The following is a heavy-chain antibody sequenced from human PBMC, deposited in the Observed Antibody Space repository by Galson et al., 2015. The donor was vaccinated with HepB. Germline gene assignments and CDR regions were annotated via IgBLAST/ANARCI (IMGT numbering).Heavy chain of an antibody. CDR3: AREAAIAAPAAFDN. D-gene: IGHD6-13*01. CDR1: GFIFSRHG. V-gene: IGHV3-33*01. Sequence: SLRLSCAASGFIFSRHGMHWVRQAPGEGLEWVALIWSDGTKQLYGDSVKGRFTISRDNSKNTLYLQMNNLRADDTAVYYCAREAAIAAPAAFDNWGQGALVTVSS. CDR2: IWSDGTKQ. J-gene: IGHJ4*02.